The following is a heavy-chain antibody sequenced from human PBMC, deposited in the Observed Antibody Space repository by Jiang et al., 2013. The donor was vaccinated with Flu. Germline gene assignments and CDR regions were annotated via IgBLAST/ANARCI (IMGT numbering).Heavy chain of an antibody. CDR3: ARDPDCSGGSCPAFDI. Sequence: KPSETLSLTCTVSGGSIRGSYWSWIRQPPGKGLEWIGYIYNTESSDYSGSTAYNPSLQSRVTISADASKKQFSLNLRSVTAADTAVYYCARDPDCSGGSCPAFDIWGQGTMVTVSS. J-gene: IGHJ3*02. V-gene: IGHV4-59*01. CDR2: IYNTESSDYSGST. D-gene: IGHD2-15*01. CDR1: GGSIRGSY.